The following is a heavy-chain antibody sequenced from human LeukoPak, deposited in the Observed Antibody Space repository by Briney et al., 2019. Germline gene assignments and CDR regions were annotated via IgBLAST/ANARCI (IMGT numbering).Heavy chain of an antibody. CDR3: ARYSVSYSSSWHYYFDY. J-gene: IGHJ4*02. CDR1: GYRLTSYG. V-gene: IGHV1-18*01. D-gene: IGHD6-13*01. Sequence: ASVKVSCKASGYRLTSYGISWVRQAPGQGLEWMGWISTYNGNTNYAQKFQDRVTMTKDTSTSTAYMELRSLRSDDTAVYYCARYSVSYSSSWHYYFDYWGQGTLVTVSS. CDR2: ISTYNGNT.